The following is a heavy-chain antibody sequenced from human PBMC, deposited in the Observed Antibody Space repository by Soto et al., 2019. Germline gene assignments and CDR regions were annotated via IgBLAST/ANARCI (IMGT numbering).Heavy chain of an antibody. J-gene: IGHJ4*02. CDR3: ARYRRGSSDY. V-gene: IGHV3-33*01. CDR1: AFTFSSYG. CDR2: IWYDGGKK. D-gene: IGHD4-4*01. Sequence: QVHLVESGGGVVQPGTSLRLSCAASAFTFSSYGMHWVRQAPGKGLEWVAVIWYDGGKKYYADSVKGRFTISRDNSKNMAYLQMNSLRAEDTAVYYCARYRRGSSDYWGQGTLVTVSS.